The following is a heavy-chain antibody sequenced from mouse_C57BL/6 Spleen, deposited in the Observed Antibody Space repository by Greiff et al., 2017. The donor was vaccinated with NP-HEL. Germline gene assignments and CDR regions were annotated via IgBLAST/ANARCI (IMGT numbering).Heavy chain of an antibody. V-gene: IGHV1-64*01. CDR1: GYTFTSYW. D-gene: IGHD2-1*01. J-gene: IGHJ4*01. Sequence: QVQLQQPGAELVKPGASVKLSCKASGYTFTSYWMHWVKQRPGQGLEWIGMIHPNSGSTNYNEKFKSKATLTVDKSSSTAYMQLSSLTSEDSAVYYCARSGDYGKYYYAMDYWGQGTSVTVSS. CDR3: ARSGDYGKYYYAMDY. CDR2: IHPNSGST.